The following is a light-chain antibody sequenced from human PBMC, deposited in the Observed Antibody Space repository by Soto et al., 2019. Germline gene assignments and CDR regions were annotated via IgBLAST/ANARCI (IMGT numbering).Light chain of an antibody. CDR1: SSDVGGYNY. CDR2: EVS. V-gene: IGLV2-8*01. J-gene: IGLJ2*01. CDR3: SSYAGSNNLVV. Sequence: QLVLTQPPSASGSPGQSVTISCTGTSSDVGGYNYVSWYQQHPGKAPKLMIYEVSKRPSGVPDRLSGSKSGNTASLTVSGLQAEDEADYYCSSYAGSNNLVVFGGGTKLTVL.